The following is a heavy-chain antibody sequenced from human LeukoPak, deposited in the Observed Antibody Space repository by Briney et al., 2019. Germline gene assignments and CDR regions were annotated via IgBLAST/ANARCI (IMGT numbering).Heavy chain of an antibody. CDR3: ARGRTNYYSGDKYNWFDS. CDR1: GYTFNHYD. V-gene: IGHV1-8*01. CDR2: VNPTTGNT. D-gene: IGHD2-8*01. Sequence: ASVTVSCKASGYTFNHYDISWLRQATGQGPEGLGWVNPTTGNTVYAQRFQDRVTMTRNTSSSTAYMELNSLKSGDTAVYYCARGRTNYYSGDKYNWFDSWGQGTLVTVSS. J-gene: IGHJ5*01.